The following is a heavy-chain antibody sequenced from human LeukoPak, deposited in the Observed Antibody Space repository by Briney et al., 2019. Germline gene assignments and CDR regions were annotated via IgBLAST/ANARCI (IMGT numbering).Heavy chain of an antibody. J-gene: IGHJ4*02. CDR3: AREGDGYNTDY. V-gene: IGHV3-23*01. CDR1: GFTFSSYA. Sequence: GGSLRLSCAASGFTFSSYAMSWVRQAPGKGLEWVSAISGSGGSTYYADSVKGRFTISRDNAKNALYLQMNSLRAEDTAVYYCAREGDGYNTDYWGQGTLVTVSS. CDR2: ISGSGGST. D-gene: IGHD5-24*01.